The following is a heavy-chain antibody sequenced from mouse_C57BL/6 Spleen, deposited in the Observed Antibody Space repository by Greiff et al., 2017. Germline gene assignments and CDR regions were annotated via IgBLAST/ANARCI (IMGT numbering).Heavy chain of an antibody. CDR2: IDPSDSYT. D-gene: IGHD2-10*01. Sequence: QVQLQQPGAELVMPGASVKLSCKASGYTFTSYWVHWVKQRPGQGLEWIGEIDPSDSYTNYNQKFKGKSTLTVDKSSSTAYMQLSSLTSEDSAVYYCARGAYILGYFDVWGTGTTVTVSS. CDR1: GYTFTSYW. CDR3: ARGAYILGYFDV. V-gene: IGHV1-69*01. J-gene: IGHJ1*03.